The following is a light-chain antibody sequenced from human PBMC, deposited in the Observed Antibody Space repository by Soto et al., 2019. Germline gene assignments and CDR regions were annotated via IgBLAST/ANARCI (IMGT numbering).Light chain of an antibody. V-gene: IGKV1-39*01. Sequence: DIQMTQSPSSLSASVGDRVTITCRASQSISSYLNWYQQKPGKAPKLLIYAAYTLQSGVPSRFSGSGSGTDFTLTISSLQPEDFAADYCQQSYDMPWTFGQGTKVDIK. CDR2: AAY. J-gene: IGKJ1*01. CDR3: QQSYDMPWT. CDR1: QSISSY.